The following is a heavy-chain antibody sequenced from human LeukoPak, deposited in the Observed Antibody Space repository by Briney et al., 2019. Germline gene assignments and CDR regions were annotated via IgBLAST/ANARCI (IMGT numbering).Heavy chain of an antibody. Sequence: QPGGSLRLSCAASGFTFSNHAMSWVRQAPGKGLEWVSVIGDSGGSTYYADSVKGRFTISRDDSRNTVYLQLSNLRVEDTAIYYCARASWISTADAACWGQGTQVTVSS. CDR2: IGDSGGST. CDR1: GFTFSNHA. V-gene: IGHV3-23*01. CDR3: ARASWISTADAAC. J-gene: IGHJ4*02. D-gene: IGHD2-2*03.